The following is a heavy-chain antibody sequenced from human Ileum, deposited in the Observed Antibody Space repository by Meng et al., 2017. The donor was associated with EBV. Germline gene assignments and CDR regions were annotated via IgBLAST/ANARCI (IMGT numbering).Heavy chain of an antibody. CDR3: ARGWDTAMDSG. V-gene: IGHV4-61*01. CDR1: GGSVSISSYY. CDR2: IYYSGTT. D-gene: IGHD5-18*01. Sequence: QVQLQEPGPGRVKPSEHLSLTCTVSGGSVSISSYYWSWIRQPTGKGLEWIGYIYYSGTTNYNPSLESRVTISVDTSKNQFSLKLRSVAASDTAVYYCARGWDTAMDSGWGQGTLVTVSS. J-gene: IGHJ4*02.